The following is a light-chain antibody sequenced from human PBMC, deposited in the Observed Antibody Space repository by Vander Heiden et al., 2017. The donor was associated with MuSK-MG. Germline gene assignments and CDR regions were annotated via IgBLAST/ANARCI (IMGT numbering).Light chain of an antibody. CDR1: QGISNS. V-gene: IGKV1-NL1*01. CDR3: QQYWT. CDR2: AAS. J-gene: IGKJ3*01. Sequence: DTQVTQSPSSLSASVGDRVTITCRASQGISNSLVGDQQKPGKAPKLLLYAASRLESGVQYSFSGSGSGTDYTLTISSLQPEDFATYDGQQYWTFGRGTKVDIK.